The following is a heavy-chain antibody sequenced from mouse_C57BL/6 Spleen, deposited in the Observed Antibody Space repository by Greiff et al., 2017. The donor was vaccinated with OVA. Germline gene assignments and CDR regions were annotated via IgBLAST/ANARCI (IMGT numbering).Heavy chain of an antibody. CDR3: ARLYDYDGGYYAMDY. J-gene: IGHJ4*01. D-gene: IGHD2-4*01. CDR2: ISSCGSYT. V-gene: IGHV5-6*01. CDR1: GFTFSSYG. Sequence: EVKLQESGGDLVKPGGSLKLSCAASGFTFSSYGMSWVRQTPDKRLEWVATISSCGSYTYYPDSVKGRFTFSRDNAKNTLYLQMSSLKSEDTAMYYCARLYDYDGGYYAMDYWGQGTSVTVSS.